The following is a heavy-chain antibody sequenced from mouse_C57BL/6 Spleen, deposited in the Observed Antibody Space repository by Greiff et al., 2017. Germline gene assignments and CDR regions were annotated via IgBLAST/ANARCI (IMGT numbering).Heavy chain of an antibody. CDR1: GFTFTDYY. J-gene: IGHJ2*01. CDR3: ARSTAGLDY. V-gene: IGHV7-3*01. Sequence: VHLVESGGGLVQPGGSLSLSCAASGFTFTDYYMSWVRQPPGKALEWLGFIRNKANGYTTEYSASVKGRFTISRDNSQSILYLQMNALRAEDSATYYCARSTAGLDYWGQGTTLTVSS. CDR2: IRNKANGYTT.